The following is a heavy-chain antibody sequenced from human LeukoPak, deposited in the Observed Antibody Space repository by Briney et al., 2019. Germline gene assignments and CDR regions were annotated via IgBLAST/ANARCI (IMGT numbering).Heavy chain of an antibody. J-gene: IGHJ4*02. Sequence: GGSLRLSCAASGFTFDDYAMHWVRQAPGKGLEWVSGISWNSGSIGYADSVKGRFTISRDNAKNSLYLQMNSLRAEDTALYYCAKGGVRGAFFDYWGQGTLVTVSS. CDR1: GFTFDDYA. V-gene: IGHV3-9*01. D-gene: IGHD3-10*02. CDR3: AKGGVRGAFFDY. CDR2: ISWNSGSI.